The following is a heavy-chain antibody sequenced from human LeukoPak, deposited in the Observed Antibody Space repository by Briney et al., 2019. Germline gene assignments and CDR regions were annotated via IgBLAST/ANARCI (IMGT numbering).Heavy chain of an antibody. CDR3: ATHEGGSYFET. CDR2: VYCVGNA. CDR1: GGSIRTSRPY. V-gene: IGHV4-39*02. D-gene: IGHD3-10*01. Sequence: SETLSLTCTVSGGSIRTSRPYWGWIRQSPGKGLEWIGSVYCVGNAYYRPSLLSRATISIDTSKTHISLRLTSVTAADTAVYYCATHEGGSYFETWGQGALVTVSS. J-gene: IGHJ4*02.